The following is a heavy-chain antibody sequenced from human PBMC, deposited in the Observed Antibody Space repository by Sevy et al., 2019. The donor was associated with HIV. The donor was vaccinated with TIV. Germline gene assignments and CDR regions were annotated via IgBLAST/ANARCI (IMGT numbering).Heavy chain of an antibody. CDR1: GYTFTSYG. J-gene: IGHJ3*02. V-gene: IGHV1-18*04. CDR3: ARDRYSSSWWDAFDI. D-gene: IGHD6-13*01. Sequence: ASVKVSCKASGYTFTSYGISWVRQAPGQELEWMGWISAYNGNTNYAQKLQGRVTMTTDTSTSTAYMELRSLRSDDTAVYYCARDRYSSSWWDAFDIWGQGTMVTVSS. CDR2: ISAYNGNT.